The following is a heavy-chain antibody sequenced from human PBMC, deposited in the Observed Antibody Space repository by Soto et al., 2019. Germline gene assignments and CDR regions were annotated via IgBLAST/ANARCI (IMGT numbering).Heavy chain of an antibody. V-gene: IGHV1-69*12. CDR2: IIPIVGTA. CDR1: GGTFSSYA. D-gene: IGHD2-2*01. Sequence: QVQLVQSGAEVKKPGSSVKVSCKASGGTFSSYAISWVRQAHGHGLEWMGGIIPIVGTANYAQKFQGRVTITADEYTSTASMELSSLTSEDTAVNYCARIVNVRNKMLWPDAFDILGQGTMVTVSS. CDR3: ARIVNVRNKMLWPDAFDI. J-gene: IGHJ3*02.